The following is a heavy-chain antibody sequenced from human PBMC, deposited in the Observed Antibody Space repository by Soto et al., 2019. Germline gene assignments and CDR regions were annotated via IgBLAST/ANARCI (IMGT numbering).Heavy chain of an antibody. V-gene: IGHV2-5*02. Sequence: SGLRWVNPTQTLTLTCTFSGFSLSTSGVGVGWIRQPPGKALEWLALIYWDDDKRYSSSLNSRLTITKDTSKNQVVLTMTNMDPVDTATYYCAHSRPPRLLDYWGQGTLVTVSS. D-gene: IGHD6-6*01. CDR3: AHSRPPRLLDY. J-gene: IGHJ4*02. CDR2: IYWDDDK. CDR1: GFSLSTSGVG.